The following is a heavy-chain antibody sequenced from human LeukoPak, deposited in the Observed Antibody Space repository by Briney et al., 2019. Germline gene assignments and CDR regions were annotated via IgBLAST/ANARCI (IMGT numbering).Heavy chain of an antibody. V-gene: IGHV4-4*07. J-gene: IGHJ6*03. Sequence: PSETLSLTCSVSGASISSYYWNWIRQPAGKGLEWIGRIYSSGSANYNPSLKSRVTMSVDTSKYHFSLNLSSVTAADTAVYYCARDLESYYYYSLDVWCKGTTVTVSS. CDR3: ARDLESYYYYSLDV. CDR2: IYSSGSA. CDR1: GASISSYY.